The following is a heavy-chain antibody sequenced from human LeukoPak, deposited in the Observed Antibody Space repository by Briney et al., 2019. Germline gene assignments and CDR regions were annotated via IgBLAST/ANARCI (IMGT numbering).Heavy chain of an antibody. Sequence: GRSLRLSCAASGITFSSYAMHWVRQAPGKGLEWVAVISYDGSNKYYADSVKGRFTISRDNSKNTLYLQMNSLRAEDTAGYYCARGTQTSDYWGQGTLVTVSS. J-gene: IGHJ4*02. D-gene: IGHD1-1*01. CDR3: ARGTQTSDY. CDR2: ISYDGSNK. V-gene: IGHV3-30*04. CDR1: GITFSSYA.